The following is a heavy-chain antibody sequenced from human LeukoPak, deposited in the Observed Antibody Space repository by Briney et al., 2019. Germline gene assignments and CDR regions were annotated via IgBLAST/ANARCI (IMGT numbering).Heavy chain of an antibody. V-gene: IGHV3-48*01. CDR1: GFTFSSYS. Sequence: GGSLRLSCAASGFTFSSYSMNWVRQAPGKGLEWVSYISSSSSTIYYADSVKGRFTISRDNAKNSLYLQMNSLRAEDTAVYYCARQGKYCNSTSCYLPFDYWGQGTLVTVSS. CDR3: ARQGKYCNSTSCYLPFDY. D-gene: IGHD2-2*01. J-gene: IGHJ4*02. CDR2: ISSSSSTI.